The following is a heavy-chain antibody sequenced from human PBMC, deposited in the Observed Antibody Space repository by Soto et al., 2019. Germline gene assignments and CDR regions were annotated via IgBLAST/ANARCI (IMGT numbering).Heavy chain of an antibody. D-gene: IGHD6-19*01. CDR1: GFTFSSYA. J-gene: IGHJ4*02. V-gene: IGHV3-23*01. CDR3: AKSSGWFHPFDY. Sequence: EVQLLESGGGLVQPGGSLRLSCVASGFTFSSYALSWVRQAPGKGLEWVSVISGSGGSTYYADSVKGRFTISRDNSKNTLYLQMNSLRADDTAVYYCAKSSGWFHPFDYWGQGTLVTVSS. CDR2: ISGSGGST.